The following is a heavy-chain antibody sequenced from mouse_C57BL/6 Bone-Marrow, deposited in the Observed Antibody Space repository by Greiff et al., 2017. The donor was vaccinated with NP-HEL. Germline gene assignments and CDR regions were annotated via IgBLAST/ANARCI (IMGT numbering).Heavy chain of an antibody. CDR2: IYPGSGST. Sequence: QVQLQQPGAELVKPGASVKMSCKASGYTFTSYWITWVKQRPGQGLEWIGDIYPGSGSTNYNEKFKSKATLTVDTSSNTAYMQLSSLTTEDSAIYYCARWGYDGGYYFDYWGQGTTLTVSS. V-gene: IGHV1-55*01. D-gene: IGHD2-3*01. CDR1: GYTFTSYW. CDR3: ARWGYDGGYYFDY. J-gene: IGHJ2*01.